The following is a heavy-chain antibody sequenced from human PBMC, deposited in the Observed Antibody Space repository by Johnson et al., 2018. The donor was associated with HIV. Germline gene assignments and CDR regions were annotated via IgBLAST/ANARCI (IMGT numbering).Heavy chain of an antibody. Sequence: QVQLVESGGGVVQPGRSLRLSCAASGFTFSRFAIHWVRQAPGKGLAWVAVISYDGSNKYYTDPVKGRFTISRDNSKNTLCLQMNSLRAEDTAVYYCARDFPSPLDAFDIWGQGTMVTVSS. CDR2: ISYDGSNK. V-gene: IGHV3-30-3*01. CDR1: GFTFSRFA. J-gene: IGHJ3*02. CDR3: ARDFPSPLDAFDI.